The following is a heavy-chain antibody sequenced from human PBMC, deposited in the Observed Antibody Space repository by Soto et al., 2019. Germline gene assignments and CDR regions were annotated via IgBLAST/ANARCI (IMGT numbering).Heavy chain of an antibody. D-gene: IGHD1-26*01. V-gene: IGHV3-66*01. CDR1: GFTVSSNY. Sequence: GGSLRLSCAASGFTVSSNYMSWVRQAPGKGLEWVSVIYSGGSTYYADSVKGRFTISRHNSKNTLYLQMNSLRAEDTAVYYCARAKNGGSYYFDYWGQGTLVTVSS. CDR3: ARAKNGGSYYFDY. CDR2: IYSGGST. J-gene: IGHJ4*02.